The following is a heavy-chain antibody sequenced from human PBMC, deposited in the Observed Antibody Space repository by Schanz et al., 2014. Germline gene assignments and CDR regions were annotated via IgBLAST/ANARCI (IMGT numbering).Heavy chain of an antibody. CDR3: AREGEWGYDPPRH. J-gene: IGHJ4*02. V-gene: IGHV3-11*06. Sequence: QVQLVESGGTLVKPGGSLRLSCVVSGFTFSDYNMSWIRQAQGKGLEWVSYISSSSIYTNYADSVKGRFTISRNTTKKSLYLKMNSLRAEDTAVYYCAREGEWGYDPPRHWGQGTLVTVSS. D-gene: IGHD5-12*01. CDR1: GFTFSDYN. CDR2: ISSSSIYT.